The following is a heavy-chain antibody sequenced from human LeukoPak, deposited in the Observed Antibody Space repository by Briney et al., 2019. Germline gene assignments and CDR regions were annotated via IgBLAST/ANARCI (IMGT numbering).Heavy chain of an antibody. CDR3: ARGPPDTGDFDY. J-gene: IGHJ4*02. CDR2: MSPKSGDT. CDR1: GCTFTSYD. V-gene: IGHV1-8*01. D-gene: IGHD7-27*01. Sequence: ASVKVSCKASGCTFTSYDFNWVRQATGQGLEWMGWMSPKSGDTGYAQQFQGRVTMTRDTSTSTAYMELSSLRSEDTAVYYCARGPPDTGDFDYWGQGTPVTVSS.